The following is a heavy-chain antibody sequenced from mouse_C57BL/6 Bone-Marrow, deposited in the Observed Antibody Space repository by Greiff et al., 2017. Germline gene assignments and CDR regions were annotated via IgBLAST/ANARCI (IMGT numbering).Heavy chain of an antibody. D-gene: IGHD2-3*01. V-gene: IGHV5-6*02. J-gene: IGHJ3*01. CDR1: GFTFSSYG. CDR2: ISSGGSYT. Sequence: DVMLVESGGDLVKPGGSLKLSCAASGFTFSSYGMSWVRQTPDKRLEWVATISSGGSYTYYPDSVKGRFTISRDNAKNTLYLQMSSLKSEDTAMYYCAKLDSIFCAYWGQGTLVTVSA. CDR3: AKLDSIFCAY.